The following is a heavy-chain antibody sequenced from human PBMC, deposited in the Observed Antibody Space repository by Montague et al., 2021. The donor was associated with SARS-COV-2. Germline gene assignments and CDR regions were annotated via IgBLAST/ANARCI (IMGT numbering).Heavy chain of an antibody. J-gene: IGHJ3*02. Sequence: SLRLSCEASGFTLSSYAMHLVRQAPGKVLEWVAVISYDLSNQYYXYSXKVRFTISRDNSKNTLCLQLNSLRAEATAVYYCARAAQKQYVLLWFGELLHDAFDIWGQGTMVTVSS. V-gene: IGHV3-30-3*01. CDR2: ISYDLSNQ. D-gene: IGHD3-10*01. CDR3: ARAAQKQYVLLWFGELLHDAFDI. CDR1: GFTLSSYA.